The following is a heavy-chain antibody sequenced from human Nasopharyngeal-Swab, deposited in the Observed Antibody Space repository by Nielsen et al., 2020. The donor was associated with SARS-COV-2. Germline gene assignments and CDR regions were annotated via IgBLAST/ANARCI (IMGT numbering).Heavy chain of an antibody. CDR3: ARLMGTSSSSPFDY. D-gene: IGHD6-6*01. CDR2: INPSGDGT. J-gene: IGHJ4*02. V-gene: IGHV1-46*01. CDR1: GYPFTAYY. Sequence: ASVKVSCKASGYPFTAYYLHWVRQAPGQGLEWMGIINPSGDGTTYAQNFQGRVTMTRDTSTSTVYMELSSLRFDDTAVYYCARLMGTSSSSPFDYWGQGTLVTVSS.